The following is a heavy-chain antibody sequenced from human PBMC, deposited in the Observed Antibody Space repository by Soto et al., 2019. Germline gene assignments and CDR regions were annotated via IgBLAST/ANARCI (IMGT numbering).Heavy chain of an antibody. J-gene: IGHJ3*02. D-gene: IGHD4-17*01. CDR1: GFTFSSYA. CDR3: SKYKGLDDYGGKVDAFDI. V-gene: IGHV3-23*01. Sequence: GGSLRLSCAASGFTFSSYAMSWVRQAPGKGLEWVSAISGSGGSTYYTDSVKGRFTIARDNSKNTLYLQMNSLRAEDTAVYYCSKYKGLDDYGGKVDAFDIWGQGTMVTVSS. CDR2: ISGSGGST.